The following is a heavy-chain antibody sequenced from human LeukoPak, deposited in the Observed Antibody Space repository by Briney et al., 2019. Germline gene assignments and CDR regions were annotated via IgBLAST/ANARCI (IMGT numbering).Heavy chain of an antibody. V-gene: IGHV1-69*13. D-gene: IGHD3-3*01. J-gene: IGHJ4*02. CDR3: AYHYDFWSGYYPIDY. Sequence: SVKVSCKASGGTFSSYAISWVRQAPGQGLEWMGGIIPIFGTANYAQKFQGRVTITADESTSAAYMELSSLRSEDTAVYYCAYHYDFWSGYYPIDYWGQGTLVTVS. CDR2: IIPIFGTA. CDR1: GGTFSSYA.